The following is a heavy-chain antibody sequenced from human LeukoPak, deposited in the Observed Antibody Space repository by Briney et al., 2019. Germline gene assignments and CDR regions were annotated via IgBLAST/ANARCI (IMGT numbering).Heavy chain of an antibody. CDR1: GGSISSSSYY. CDR3: AREYPDYYDSSDRMNWFDP. D-gene: IGHD3-22*01. CDR2: IYYSGST. J-gene: IGHJ5*02. Sequence: SETLSLTCTVSGGSISSSSYYWGWIRQPPGKGLEWIGSIYYSGSTYYNPSLKSRVTISVDTSKNQFSLKLSSVTAADTAVYYCAREYPDYYDSSDRMNWFDPWGQGTLVTVSS. V-gene: IGHV4-39*07.